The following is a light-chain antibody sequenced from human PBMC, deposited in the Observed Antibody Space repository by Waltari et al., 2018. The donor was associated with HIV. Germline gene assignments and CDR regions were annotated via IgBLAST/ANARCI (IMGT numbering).Light chain of an antibody. CDR1: KLENNY. V-gene: IGLV3-1*01. J-gene: IGLJ2*01. Sequence: SYDLIQPPSVSMSPGQTASITCSGGKLENNYVCWYQQKPGQSPVLLIYQDTKRPSGIPERCSGSNSGNTATLTISGTQAMDDADYYGQAWDSSAAVVFGGGTKLTVL. CDR2: QDT. CDR3: QAWDSSAAVV.